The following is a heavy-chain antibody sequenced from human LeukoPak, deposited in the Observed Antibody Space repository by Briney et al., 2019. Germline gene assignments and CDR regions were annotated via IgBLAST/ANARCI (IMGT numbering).Heavy chain of an antibody. Sequence: SETLSLTCTVSGGSISSSSYYWGWIRQPPGKGLEWIGSIYYSGSTYYNPSLKSRVTISVDRSKNQFSLKLSSVTAAGTAVYYCASHRRYYDFWSGYHSGDYWGQGTLVTVSS. V-gene: IGHV4-39*07. CDR3: ASHRRYYDFWSGYHSGDY. CDR2: IYYSGST. D-gene: IGHD3-3*01. CDR1: GGSISSSSYY. J-gene: IGHJ4*02.